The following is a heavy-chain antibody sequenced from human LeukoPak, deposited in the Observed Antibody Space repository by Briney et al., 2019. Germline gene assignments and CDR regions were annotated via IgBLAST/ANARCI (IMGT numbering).Heavy chain of an antibody. CDR1: GFTFSSHW. CDR2: IKHNGDDL. V-gene: IGHV3-7*01. CDR3: ARELRTFDS. J-gene: IGHJ4*02. Sequence: GRSLRLSCAASGFTFSSHWMAWVRQAPGKGLEWVANIKHNGDDLNYVDSVEDRFTISRDNAQNSLYLHMTSLRVEDTAVYYCARELRTFDSWGQGTLVTVSS. D-gene: IGHD3-16*01.